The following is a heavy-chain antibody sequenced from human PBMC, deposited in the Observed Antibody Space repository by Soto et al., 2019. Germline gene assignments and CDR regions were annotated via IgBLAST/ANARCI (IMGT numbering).Heavy chain of an antibody. J-gene: IGHJ5*01. CDR3: TRGRYSSSWFDY. CDR2: VHYDGRNT. D-gene: IGHD6-13*01. Sequence: QVQLVESGGGGVQPGRSLRLSCAASGFPFSSYAMHWVRQAPGKGLEWVAVVHYDGRNTYHADSVRGRFTISRVDSKNTLYLHMSSLRADDAAVYYCTRGRYSSSWFDYWGQGTLVTVSS. V-gene: IGHV3-33*01. CDR1: GFPFSSYA.